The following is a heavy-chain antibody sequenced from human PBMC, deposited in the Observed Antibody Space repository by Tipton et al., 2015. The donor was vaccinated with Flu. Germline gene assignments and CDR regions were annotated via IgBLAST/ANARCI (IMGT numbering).Heavy chain of an antibody. J-gene: IGHJ4*02. Sequence: QVQLVQSGAEVKKPGASVKVSCKASGYTLTSYYMQWVRQAPRQGLEWMGIINPSGGSTTYTQKFQGRLTLTRDRSTSTVYMELSSLRSEDTAVYFCGRDLHIDYWGQGTLVTVSS. CDR1: GYTLTSYY. V-gene: IGHV1-46*01. CDR2: INPSGGST. CDR3: GRDLHIDY.